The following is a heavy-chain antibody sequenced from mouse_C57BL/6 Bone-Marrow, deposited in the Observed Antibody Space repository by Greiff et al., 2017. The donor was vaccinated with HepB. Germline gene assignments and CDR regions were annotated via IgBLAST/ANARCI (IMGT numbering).Heavy chain of an antibody. CDR3: ARHFYDYPYWYFDV. J-gene: IGHJ1*03. V-gene: IGHV5-6*01. Sequence: EVKVVESGGDLVKPGGSLKLSCAASGFTFSSYGMSWVRQTPDKRLEWVATISSGGSYTYYPDSVKGRFTISRDNAKNTLYLQMSSLKSEDTAMYYCARHFYDYPYWYFDVWGTGTTVTVSS. CDR1: GFTFSSYG. D-gene: IGHD2-4*01. CDR2: ISSGGSYT.